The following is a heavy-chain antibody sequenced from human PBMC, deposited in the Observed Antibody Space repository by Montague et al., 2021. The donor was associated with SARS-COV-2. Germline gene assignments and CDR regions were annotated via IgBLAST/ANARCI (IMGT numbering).Heavy chain of an antibody. D-gene: IGHD1-14*01. CDR1: GDSVSSNSAA. CDR3: ARATEWRGYYYYYYMDV. J-gene: IGHJ6*03. Sequence: CAISGDSVSSNSAAWNWIRQSPSRGLEWLGRTYYRSRWFNDYAVSIRSRITINPDTSKSQFSLQLNSVTPEDTAVYYCARATEWRGYYYYYYMDVWGKGTTVTVSS. CDR2: TYYRSRWFN. V-gene: IGHV6-1*01.